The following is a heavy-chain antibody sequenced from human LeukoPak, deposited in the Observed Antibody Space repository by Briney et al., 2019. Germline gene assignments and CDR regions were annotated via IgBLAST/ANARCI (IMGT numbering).Heavy chain of an antibody. Sequence: ASGKLSCKASGYAFTTYFMHWVRQSPGHGLEWWGIINPSGGSTSYAQKFQGRVTMTREMSTSTVYMELSSLKSEDTAVYYCARGQMATKPFDYWGQGTLVTVSS. V-gene: IGHV1-46*01. D-gene: IGHD5-24*01. CDR3: ARGQMATKPFDY. J-gene: IGHJ4*02. CDR2: INPSGGST. CDR1: GYAFTTYF.